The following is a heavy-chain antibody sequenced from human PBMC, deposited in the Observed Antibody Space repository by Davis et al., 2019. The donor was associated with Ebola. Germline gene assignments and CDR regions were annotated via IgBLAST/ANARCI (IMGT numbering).Heavy chain of an antibody. V-gene: IGHV3-15*01. D-gene: IGHD2-2*01. J-gene: IGHJ6*03. CDR1: GFTLNNAW. CDR3: TADVIPAATRGVYYYYYYMDV. CDR2: IKGKTDGGTT. Sequence: GGSLRLSCLASGFTLNNAWMSWVRQAPGKGLEWVGRIKGKTDGGTTDYAAPVRGRFTISRDDSKNMLYLQMNSLKTEDTAIYYCTADVIPAATRGVYYYYYYMDVWGEGTTVAVSS.